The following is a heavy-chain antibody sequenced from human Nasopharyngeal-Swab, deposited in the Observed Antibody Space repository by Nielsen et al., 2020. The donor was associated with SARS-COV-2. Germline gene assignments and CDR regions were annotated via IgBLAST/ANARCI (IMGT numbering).Heavy chain of an antibody. Sequence: SETLSLTCTVSGGSISSYYWSWIRQPAGKGLEWIGRIYTSGSTTYNPSLKSRVTMSVDTSKNQFSLKLSSVTAADTAVYYCARDGQSIAARRGGIYYYYGMDVWGQGTTVTVSS. V-gene: IGHV4-4*07. CDR3: ARDGQSIAARRGGIYYYYGMDV. CDR2: IYTSGST. J-gene: IGHJ6*02. D-gene: IGHD6-6*01. CDR1: GGSISSYY.